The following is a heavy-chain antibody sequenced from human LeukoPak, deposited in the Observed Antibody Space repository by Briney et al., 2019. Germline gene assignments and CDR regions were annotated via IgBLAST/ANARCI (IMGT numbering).Heavy chain of an antibody. D-gene: IGHD3-22*01. CDR3: AHSYDFDSSGYHRPTAI. J-gene: IGHJ4*02. V-gene: IGHV3-53*05. CDR1: GGSISSSRFF. Sequence: PSETLSLTCTVSGGSISSSRFFWGWVRQAPGKGLEWVSVFYSGGHSYHRDGTTYYADSVKGRFTISGDKSANTVYLQMNSLRVDDTAMYYCAHSYDFDSSGYHRPTAIWGQGTQVTVSS. CDR2: FYSGGHSYHRDGTT.